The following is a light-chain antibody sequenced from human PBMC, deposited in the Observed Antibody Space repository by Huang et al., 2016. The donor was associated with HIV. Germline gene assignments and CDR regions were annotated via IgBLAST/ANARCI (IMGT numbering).Light chain of an antibody. V-gene: IGKV3D-20*01. CDR1: QSVIGNH. CDR3: HQYGSTPLT. CDR2: DAA. J-gene: IGKJ4*01. Sequence: EIVLTQTPATLSLSPGERVTLSCGASQSVIGNHLAWYQNKPGPAPRLLIYDAANRSIDIPDRFSGSGSGTDFTLTIDRLEPEDFAVYYCHQYGSTPLTFGGGTKVEI.